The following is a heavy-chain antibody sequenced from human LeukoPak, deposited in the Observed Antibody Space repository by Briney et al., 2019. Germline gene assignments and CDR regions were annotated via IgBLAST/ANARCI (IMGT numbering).Heavy chain of an antibody. J-gene: IGHJ6*03. CDR1: GGSISSSNY. Sequence: SGTLSLTCAVSGGSISSSNYWSWIRQPPGKGLEWIGYIYYSGSTNYNPSLKSRVTISVDTSKNQFSLKLSSVTAADTAVYYCARVSWFPGTSYYYMDVWGKGTTVTVSS. D-gene: IGHD1-1*01. V-gene: IGHV4-61*01. CDR3: ARVSWFPGTSYYYMDV. CDR2: IYYSGST.